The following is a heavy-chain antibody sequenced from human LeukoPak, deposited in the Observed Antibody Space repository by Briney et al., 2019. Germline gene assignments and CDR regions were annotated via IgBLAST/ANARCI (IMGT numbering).Heavy chain of an antibody. D-gene: IGHD3-3*01. CDR3: ARGVTFWSGEDYYYMDV. V-gene: IGHV4-59*01. CDR1: GGPINNYY. J-gene: IGHJ6*03. Sequence: SETLSLTCTVSGGPINNYYWSWIRQPPGKGLEWIGYIYYTGTTKTTPSLKSRVTMSVDTSGSQLSLRLNSVSAADTAVYYCARGVTFWSGEDYYYMDVWGKGTTVTVSS. CDR2: IYYTGTT.